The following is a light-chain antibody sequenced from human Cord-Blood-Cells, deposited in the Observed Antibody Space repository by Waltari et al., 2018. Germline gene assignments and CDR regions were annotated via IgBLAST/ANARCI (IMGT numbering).Light chain of an antibody. CDR1: SSDVGGYNY. CDR3: CSYAGSPWV. J-gene: IGLJ3*02. CDR2: DVS. Sequence: QSALTQPRSVSGSPGQSVTISCTGTSSDVGGYNYVSWYQQHPGEAPKLMIYDVSKRLSGVPDRFSGSKSGNTASLTISGLQAEDEADYYCCSYAGSPWVFGGGTKLTVL. V-gene: IGLV2-11*01.